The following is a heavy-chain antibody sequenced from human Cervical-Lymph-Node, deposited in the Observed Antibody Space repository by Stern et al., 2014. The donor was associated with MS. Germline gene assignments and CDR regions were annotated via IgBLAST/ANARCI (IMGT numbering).Heavy chain of an antibody. V-gene: IGHV4-34*01. J-gene: IGHJ4*02. Sequence: VQLQQWGAGLLKPSETLSLTCGVSGGSFSDYYWSWIRQAPGKGLEWIGEINHNGDTNYNPSLKSRVSLSVETSKNQFSLKLSSVTAADTSVYYCARGPQHSSWYFPFDYWGQGTLVTVSS. CDR1: GGSFSDYY. CDR2: INHNGDT. CDR3: ARGPQHSSWYFPFDY. D-gene: IGHD6-13*01.